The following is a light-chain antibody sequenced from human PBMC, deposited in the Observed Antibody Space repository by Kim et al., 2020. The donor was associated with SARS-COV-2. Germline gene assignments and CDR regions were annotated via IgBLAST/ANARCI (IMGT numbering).Light chain of an antibody. J-gene: IGKJ5*01. CDR3: LQHNAYPVT. CDR2: GAS. CDR1: QDIRND. Sequence: ASVGDRVTITCRASQDIRNDLGWYQQNPGRAPKRLIYGASSLQSGVPSRFSGSGSGTEFTLTFSSLQPEDFVSYFCLQHNAYPVTFAQGTRLEIK. V-gene: IGKV1-17*01.